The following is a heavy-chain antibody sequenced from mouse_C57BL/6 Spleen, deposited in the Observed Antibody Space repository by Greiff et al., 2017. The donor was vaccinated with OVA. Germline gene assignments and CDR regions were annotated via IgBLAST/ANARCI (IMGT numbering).Heavy chain of an antibody. CDR3: ARRYYGSSSNWYFDV. D-gene: IGHD1-1*01. CDR2: ISSGSSTI. V-gene: IGHV5-17*01. CDR1: GFTFSDYG. J-gene: IGHJ1*03. Sequence: EVKVVESGGGLVKPGGSLKLSCAASGFTFSDYGMHWVRQAPEKGLEWVAYISSGSSTIYYADTVKGRFTISRDNAKNTLFLQMTSLRSEDTAMYYCARRYYGSSSNWYFDVWGTGTTVTVSS.